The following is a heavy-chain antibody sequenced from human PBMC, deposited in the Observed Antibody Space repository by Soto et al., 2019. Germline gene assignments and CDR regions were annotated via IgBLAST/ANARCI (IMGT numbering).Heavy chain of an antibody. J-gene: IGHJ3*02. CDR2: ISWNSGSI. V-gene: IGHV3-9*01. D-gene: IGHD2-15*01. Sequence: SLRLSCAASGFTFDDYAMHWVRQAPGKGLEWVSGISWNSGSIGYADSMKGRFTVSRDNAKNSLYLQMNSLRAEDTDLYYCAKDEYSSGAHAFDIWGQGTMVTVSS. CDR3: AKDEYSSGAHAFDI. CDR1: GFTFDDYA.